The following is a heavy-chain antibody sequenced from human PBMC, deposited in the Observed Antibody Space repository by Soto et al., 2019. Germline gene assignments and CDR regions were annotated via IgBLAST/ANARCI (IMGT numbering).Heavy chain of an antibody. CDR1: GYTFGNSW. CDR3: AKQYGSYFDY. CDR2: IYPGDSDT. Sequence: ESLKISCKGSGYTFGNSWIGWVRQMPGKGLEWMGSIYPGDSDTRYSPSFQGQVTISADKSISTAYLQWSSLKASDTAMYYCAKQYGSYFDYWGHGTLVTVSS. V-gene: IGHV5-51*01. J-gene: IGHJ4*01. D-gene: IGHD2-8*01.